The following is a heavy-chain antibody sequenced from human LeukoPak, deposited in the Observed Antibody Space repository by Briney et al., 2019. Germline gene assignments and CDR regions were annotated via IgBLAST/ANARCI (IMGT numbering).Heavy chain of an antibody. D-gene: IGHD3-16*01. J-gene: IGHJ4*02. CDR1: AGSITVGGHF. CDR2: IYYGGST. Sequence: SETLSLTCTVSAGSITVGGHFWSWIRQHPETGLESIGYIYYGGSTYYNPSLKSRLTLSVDTSKNQFSLQLRSVTAADTAIYFCARGVNSLGQLRYFDFWGQGTLVTVSS. V-gene: IGHV4-31*03. CDR3: ARGVNSLGQLRYFDF.